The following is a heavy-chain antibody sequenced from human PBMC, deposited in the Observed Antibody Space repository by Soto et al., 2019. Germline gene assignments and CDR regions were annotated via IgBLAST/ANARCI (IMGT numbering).Heavy chain of an antibody. CDR3: VRDLHEPLAADALREAN. D-gene: IGHD4-17*01. Sequence: EMQLVQSGGGLVKPGGSLRPSCAASGLTLSSYEMHWVRQAPGKGLEWISYISSSGTGTYYADSVRGRFTMSRDNTKNSVSLQMYSLRAEDTAIYYCVRDLHEPLAADALREANWGQGTQVTVSS. CDR1: GLTLSSYE. V-gene: IGHV3-48*03. CDR2: ISSSGTGT. J-gene: IGHJ4*02.